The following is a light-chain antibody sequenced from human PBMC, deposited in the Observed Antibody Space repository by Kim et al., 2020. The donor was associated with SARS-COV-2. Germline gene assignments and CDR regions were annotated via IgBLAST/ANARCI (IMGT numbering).Light chain of an antibody. J-gene: IGKJ1*01. CDR3: QQYNNPPFT. CDR1: RSISLY. Sequence: ASAGDIVTISRRSSRSISLYLSWYQQPAETAQVLMFYAASSLHGGVSSRFSSSGWRNDFPLIICRLHSEDVAYYFQQQYNNPPFTFGQGTQVEIK. CDR2: AAS. V-gene: IGKV1D-8*01.